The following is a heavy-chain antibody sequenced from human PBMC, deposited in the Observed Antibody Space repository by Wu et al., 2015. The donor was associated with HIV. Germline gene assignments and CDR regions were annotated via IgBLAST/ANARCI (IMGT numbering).Heavy chain of an antibody. V-gene: IGHV1-69*13. CDR2: ITPIFRTA. Sequence: QVQLVQSGAEVKKPGSSVKVSCKTSGDTFNNYAIGWVRQAPGQSLKWMGRITPIFRTASYAQKFQGRLKITADESTTTVYMELSSLRSEDTAVYYCARDIYFYDSTSYYAFDLWGQGTMVTVSS. CDR1: GDTFNNYA. CDR3: ARDIYFYDSTSYYAFDL. D-gene: IGHD3-22*01. J-gene: IGHJ3*01.